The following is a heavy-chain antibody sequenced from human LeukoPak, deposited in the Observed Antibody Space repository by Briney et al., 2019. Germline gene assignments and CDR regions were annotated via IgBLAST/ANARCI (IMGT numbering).Heavy chain of an antibody. CDR3: ASGIVADAFDI. CDR1: GFTFSSYE. CDR2: ISSSGSTI. D-gene: IGHD3-22*01. J-gene: IGHJ3*02. V-gene: IGHV3-48*03. Sequence: GGSLRLSCAASGFTFSSYEMNWVRQAPGKGLEWVSYISSSGSTIYYADSVKGRFTISRDNAKNSLYLQMNSLRAEDTAVYYCASGIVADAFDIWGQGTMVTGSS.